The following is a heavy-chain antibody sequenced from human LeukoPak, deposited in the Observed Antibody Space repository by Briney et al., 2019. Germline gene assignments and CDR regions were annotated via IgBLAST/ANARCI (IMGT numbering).Heavy chain of an antibody. CDR3: AREYTMIVVANGGWFDP. J-gene: IGHJ5*02. V-gene: IGHV1-69*04. D-gene: IGHD3-22*01. CDR1: GGTFSSYA. CDR2: IIHILGIA. Sequence: ASVKVSCKASGGTFSSYAISWVRQAPGQGLEWMGRIIHILGIANYAQKFQGRITITADKSTSTAYMELSSLRSEDTAVYYCAREYTMIVVANGGWFDPWGQGTLVSVSS.